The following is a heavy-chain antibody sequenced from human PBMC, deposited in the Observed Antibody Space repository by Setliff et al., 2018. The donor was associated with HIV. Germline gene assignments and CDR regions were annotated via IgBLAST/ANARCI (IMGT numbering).Heavy chain of an antibody. CDR3: ARDNRTGYSGGWPLDY. CDR1: GYFFTAYY. D-gene: IGHD5-12*01. V-gene: IGHV1-2*02. Sequence: ASVKVSCKASGYFFTAYYMHWVRQAPGQGLEWMAWINPNTGGTQYAQEFQGRVTVTRDTPISTAYMEIKKLTSDDTAVYYCARDNRTGYSGGWPLDYWGQGTAVTVSS. J-gene: IGHJ4*02. CDR2: INPNTGGT.